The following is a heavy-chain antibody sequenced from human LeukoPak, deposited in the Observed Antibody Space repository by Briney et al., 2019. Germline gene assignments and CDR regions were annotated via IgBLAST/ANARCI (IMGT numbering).Heavy chain of an antibody. V-gene: IGHV3-48*01. CDR1: GFTFSSYS. CDR3: ARDSGPGGYYYYYMDV. CDR2: ISSSSSTI. D-gene: IGHD1-14*01. J-gene: IGHJ6*03. Sequence: GGPLRLSCAASGFTFSSYSMNWVRQAPGKGLEWVSYISSSSSTIYYADSVKGRFTISRDNAKNSLYLQMNSLRAEDTAVYYCARDSGPGGYYYYYMDVWGKGTTVTVSS.